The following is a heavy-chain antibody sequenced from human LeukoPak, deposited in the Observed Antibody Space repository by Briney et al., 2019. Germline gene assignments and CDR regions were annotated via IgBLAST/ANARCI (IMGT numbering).Heavy chain of an antibody. CDR3: SRGYASSGLVY. CDR2: MKVDGIEK. V-gene: IGHV3-7*05. D-gene: IGHD6-19*01. CDR1: GFISSDYL. J-gene: IGHJ4*02. Sequence: GGSLSPSCVASGFISSDYLMSWVRQAPGKGPEWVANMKVDGIEKYYADSVKGRFTISRDNAKNSLYLQMNSLRAEDTAVYYCSRGYASSGLVYWGQEALLTVSS.